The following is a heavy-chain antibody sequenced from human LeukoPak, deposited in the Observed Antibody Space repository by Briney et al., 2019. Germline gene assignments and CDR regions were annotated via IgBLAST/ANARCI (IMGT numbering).Heavy chain of an antibody. Sequence: GGSLRLSCAASGFTLSSYGMNWVRQAPGKGVEWVSYISSSGSTIYYADSVKGRFTISRDNAKNSLYLQMNSLRAEDTAVYYCARDGYFDWFLPSGGAFDIWGQGTMVTVSS. D-gene: IGHD3-9*01. V-gene: IGHV3-48*03. CDR1: GFTLSSYG. CDR2: ISSSGSTI. CDR3: ARDGYFDWFLPSGGAFDI. J-gene: IGHJ3*02.